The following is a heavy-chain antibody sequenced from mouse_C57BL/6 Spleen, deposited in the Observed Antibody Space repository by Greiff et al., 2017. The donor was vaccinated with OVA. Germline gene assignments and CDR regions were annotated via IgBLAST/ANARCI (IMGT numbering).Heavy chain of an antibody. CDR1: GFSFNTYA. D-gene: IGHD2-4*01. V-gene: IGHV10-1*01. J-gene: IGHJ4*01. CDR3: VRQDYYDYDGAMDY. CDR2: IRSKSNNYAT. Sequence: EVQRVESGGGLVQPKGSLKLSCAASGFSFNTYAMNWVRQAPGKGLEWVARIRSKSNNYATYYADSVKDRFTISRDDSESMLYLQMNNLKTEDTAMYYCVRQDYYDYDGAMDYWGQGTSVTVSS.